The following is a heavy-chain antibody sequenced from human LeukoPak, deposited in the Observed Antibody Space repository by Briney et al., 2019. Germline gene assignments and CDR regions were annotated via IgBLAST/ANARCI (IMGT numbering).Heavy chain of an antibody. D-gene: IGHD6-13*01. V-gene: IGHV3-7*01. CDR3: ASGRQLGY. Sequence: GGSLRLSCAASGFTFGSNYMNWVRQAPGKGLEWVANIKEDGSEKYYVDSVKGRFTISRDNARNSLYLQMNSLRAEDTAVYYCASGRQLGYWGQGTLVTVSS. CDR1: GFTFGSNY. CDR2: IKEDGSEK. J-gene: IGHJ4*02.